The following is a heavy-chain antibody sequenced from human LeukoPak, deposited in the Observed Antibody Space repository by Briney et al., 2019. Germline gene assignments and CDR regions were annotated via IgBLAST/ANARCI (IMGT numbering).Heavy chain of an antibody. J-gene: IGHJ6*03. Sequence: ASVKVSCKASGYTFTGYYMHWVRQAPGQWLEWMGWINANSGGTNYAQKFQGRVTMTRDTSISTAYMELRSLRSDDTAVYYCARDSCSSTSCIYYYIDVWGKGTTVTVSS. CDR1: GYTFTGYY. V-gene: IGHV1-2*02. CDR2: INANSGGT. CDR3: ARDSCSSTSCIYYYIDV. D-gene: IGHD2-2*01.